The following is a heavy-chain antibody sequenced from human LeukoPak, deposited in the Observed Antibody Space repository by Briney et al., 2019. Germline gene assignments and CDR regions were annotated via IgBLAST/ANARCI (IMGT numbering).Heavy chain of an antibody. V-gene: IGHV3-23*01. J-gene: IGHJ4*02. Sequence: PGGSLRLSCAASGFSFSTYAMTWVRQAPGKGLEWVASIDAGGGDTYHSDSVKGRFTISRDNSMNTLYLQMNSLRAEDTAVYYCAKECEYSSSSYYFDYWGQGTLVTVSS. CDR3: AKECEYSSSSYYFDY. CDR1: GFSFSTYA. D-gene: IGHD6-6*01. CDR2: IDAGGGDT.